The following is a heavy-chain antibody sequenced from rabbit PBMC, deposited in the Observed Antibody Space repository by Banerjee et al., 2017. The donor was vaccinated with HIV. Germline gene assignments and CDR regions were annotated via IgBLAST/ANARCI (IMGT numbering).Heavy chain of an antibody. D-gene: IGHD1-1*01. J-gene: IGHJ4*01. CDR3: ARFFPPNSAYYDL. CDR1: GFDFSGSYW. Sequence: QEQLEESGGDLVKPEGSLTLTCAASGFDFSGSYWICWVRQAPGKGLEWIACIYAGSSGSTYYASWAKGRFTISKTSSTTVTLQMTSLTAADTATYFCARFFPPNSAYYDLWGPGPLVTVS. CDR2: IYAGSSGST. V-gene: IGHV1S45*01.